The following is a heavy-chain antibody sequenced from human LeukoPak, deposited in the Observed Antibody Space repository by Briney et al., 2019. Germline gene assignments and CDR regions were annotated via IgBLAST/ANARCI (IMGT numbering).Heavy chain of an antibody. D-gene: IGHD7-27*01. J-gene: IGHJ6*03. CDR3: AREWDTPGEYYMDV. Sequence: PGGSLRLSCAASGFSFSSFWMHWVRQVPGKGLVWVSRISSDGSSTMYADSVKGRFTISRDNANNALYLQMNSLRGEDTAVYYCAREWDTPGEYYMDVWGQGTTVTVSS. CDR1: GFSFSSFW. V-gene: IGHV3-74*03. CDR2: ISSDGSST.